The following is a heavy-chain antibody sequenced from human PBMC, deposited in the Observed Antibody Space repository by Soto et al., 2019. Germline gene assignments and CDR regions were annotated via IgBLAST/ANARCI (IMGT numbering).Heavy chain of an antibody. CDR1: GYAFITYG. CDR2: ISAHNGNT. J-gene: IGHJ4*02. Sequence: QVHLVQSGAEVKKPEASVKVSCKGSGYAFITYGITWVRQAPGQGLEWMGWISAHNGNTNYAQKLQGRVTVTRDTSTSTAYMELRSLRSDDTAVYYCARGRYGDYWGQGALVTVSS. D-gene: IGHD1-1*01. CDR3: ARGRYGDY. V-gene: IGHV1-18*01.